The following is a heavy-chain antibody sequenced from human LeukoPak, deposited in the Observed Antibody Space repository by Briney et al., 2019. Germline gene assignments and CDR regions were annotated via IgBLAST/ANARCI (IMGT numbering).Heavy chain of an antibody. CDR3: ARMDSSGYFFSYYFDY. Sequence: SQTLSLTCAISGDSVSSNSAAWNWIRQSPSRGLEWLGRTYHRSKWYNDYALSVKSRIIINPDTSKNQFSLQLNSLTPEDTAVYYCARMDSSGYFFSYYFDYWGQGTLVTVSS. J-gene: IGHJ4*02. D-gene: IGHD3-22*01. CDR2: TYHRSKWYN. V-gene: IGHV6-1*01. CDR1: GDSVSSNSAA.